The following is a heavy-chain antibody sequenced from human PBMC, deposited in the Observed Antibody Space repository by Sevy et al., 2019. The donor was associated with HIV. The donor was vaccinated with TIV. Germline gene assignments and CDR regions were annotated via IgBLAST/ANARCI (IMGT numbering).Heavy chain of an antibody. J-gene: IGHJ6*02. D-gene: IGHD2-8*02. Sequence: LSLTCTFSGGSITSSSFYWGWIRQPPGKGLEWIGRIYFSGSTYYNPSLKSRVTISVDKSKKQFALTLTYVTAADTAVYDCARQHCTDGVSYRGGYYGMDVWGQGTTVTVSS. CDR1: GGSITSSSFY. CDR2: IYFSGST. V-gene: IGHV4-39*01. CDR3: ARQHCTDGVSYRGGYYGMDV.